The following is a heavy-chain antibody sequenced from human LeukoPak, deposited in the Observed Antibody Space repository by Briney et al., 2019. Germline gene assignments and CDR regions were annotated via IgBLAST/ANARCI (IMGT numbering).Heavy chain of an antibody. CDR2: IRSIANDYAT. CDR1: GFTFSGSA. D-gene: IGHD5-12*01. V-gene: IGHV3-73*01. Sequence: GGSLRLSRAASGFTFSGSAMHWVRQASGKGLEWVGRIRSIANDYATAYAASVKGRFTISRDDSKNTAYLQMNNLKTEDTAVYYCTRVGPTTADYWGQGSLVTVSS. CDR3: TRVGPTTADY. J-gene: IGHJ4*02.